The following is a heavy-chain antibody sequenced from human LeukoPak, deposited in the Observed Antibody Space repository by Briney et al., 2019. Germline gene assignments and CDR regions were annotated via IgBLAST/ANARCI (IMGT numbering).Heavy chain of an antibody. CDR1: GFIFSSYA. V-gene: IGHV3-23*01. J-gene: IGHJ4*02. CDR3: AKSSYYDSSGYYREYYFDY. D-gene: IGHD3-22*01. CDR2: VSGGGGST. Sequence: GGSLRLSCAASGFIFSSYAMSWVRQAPGKGLEWVSSVSGGGGSTYYADSVKGWFTISRDNSKSTLFLQMNSLRAEDTAVYYCAKSSYYDSSGYYREYYFDYWGQGTLVTVSS.